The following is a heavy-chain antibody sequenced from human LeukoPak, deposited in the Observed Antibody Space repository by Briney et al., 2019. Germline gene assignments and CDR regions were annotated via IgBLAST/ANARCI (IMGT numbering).Heavy chain of an antibody. CDR2: IYYRSKWYI. CDR1: GDSVSSNSVI. D-gene: IGHD3-10*01. J-gene: IGHJ1*01. CDR3: ARAPAGIFGYFRY. Sequence: SQTLSLTCAISGDSVSSNSVIWSWIRQSPSRGLEWLGRIYYRSKWYIDYAVSVKGRININPDTSKNQFSLQLNSVTPEDTAVYYCARAPAGIFGYFRYWGQGTLVTVSS. V-gene: IGHV6-1*01.